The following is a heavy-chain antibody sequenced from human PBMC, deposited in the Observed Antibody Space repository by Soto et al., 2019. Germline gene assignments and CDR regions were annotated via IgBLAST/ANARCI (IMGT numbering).Heavy chain of an antibody. J-gene: IGHJ4*02. CDR1: GFSLSTYGVG. V-gene: IGHV2-5*02. CDR2: IYWDDDK. D-gene: IGHD3-10*01. Sequence: SGPTLVNPTQTLTLTCTRSGFSLSTYGVGLAWVRQPPGKALEWLALIYWDDDKRYSPSLETRLTITKDTSKNHVVLTMTNMDPVDTGTYYCAHRPGFYMSFDYWGQGALVTVSS. CDR3: AHRPGFYMSFDY.